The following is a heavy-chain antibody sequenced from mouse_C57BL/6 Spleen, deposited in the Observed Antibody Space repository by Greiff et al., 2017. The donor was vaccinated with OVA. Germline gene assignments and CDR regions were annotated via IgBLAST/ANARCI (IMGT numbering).Heavy chain of an antibody. CDR1: GYTFTSYW. CDR3: ARAEGYGYAGWFAY. V-gene: IGHV1-52*01. CDR2: IDPSDSET. J-gene: IGHJ3*01. D-gene: IGHD2-14*01. Sequence: QVQLQQPGAELVRPGSSVKLSCKASGYTFTSYWMHWVKQRPIQGLEWIGNIDPSDSETTYNQKFKDKATLTVDKSSSTAYMQLSSLTSADSAVSYGARAEGYGYAGWFAYWGQGTLVTVSA.